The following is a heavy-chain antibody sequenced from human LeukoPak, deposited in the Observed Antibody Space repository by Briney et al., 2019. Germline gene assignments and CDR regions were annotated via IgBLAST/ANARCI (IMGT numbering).Heavy chain of an antibody. CDR3: ARDDVAVAGTSPYGMDV. D-gene: IGHD6-19*01. Sequence: GGSLRLSCAASGFTFSSSSMNWVRQAPGKGLEWVSVIYSGGSTYYADSVKGRFTISRDNSKNTLYLQMNSLRAEDTAVYYCARDDVAVAGTSPYGMDVWGQGTTVTVSS. J-gene: IGHJ6*02. CDR1: GFTFSSSS. CDR2: IYSGGST. V-gene: IGHV3-53*01.